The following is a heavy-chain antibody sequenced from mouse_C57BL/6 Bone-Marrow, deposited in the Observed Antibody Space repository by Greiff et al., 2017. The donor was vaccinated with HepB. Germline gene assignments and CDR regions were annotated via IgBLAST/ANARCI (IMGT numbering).Heavy chain of an antibody. CDR1: GFTFSDFY. CDR2: SRNKANDYTT. J-gene: IGHJ1*03. D-gene: IGHD1-1*01. Sequence: EVQVVESGGGLVQSGRSLRLSCATSGFTFSDFYMEWVRQAPGKGLEWIAASRNKANDYTTEYSASVKGRFIVSRDTSQSILYLQMNALRAEDTAIYYCARAPYYYGSSHWYFDVWGTGTTVTVSS. V-gene: IGHV7-1*01. CDR3: ARAPYYYGSSHWYFDV.